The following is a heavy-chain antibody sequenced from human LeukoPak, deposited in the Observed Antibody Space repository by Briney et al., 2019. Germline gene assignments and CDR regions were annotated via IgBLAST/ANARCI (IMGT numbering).Heavy chain of an antibody. V-gene: IGHV4-30-4*01. J-gene: IGHJ3*02. CDR3: ADYCSGGSCSYAFDI. CDR2: IYYSGST. CDR1: RGSISSGDYY. D-gene: IGHD2-15*01. Sequence: PSETLSLTCTVSRGSISSGDYYWSWIRQPPGKGLGWIGYIYYSGSTYYNPSLKSRVTISVDTSKNQFSLKLSSVTAADTAVYYCADYCSGGSCSYAFDIWGQGTMVTVSS.